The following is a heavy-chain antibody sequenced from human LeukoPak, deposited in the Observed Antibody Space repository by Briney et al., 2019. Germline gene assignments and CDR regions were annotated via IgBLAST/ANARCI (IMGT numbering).Heavy chain of an antibody. CDR3: ARSGDFDY. D-gene: IGHD5-12*01. J-gene: IGHJ4*02. V-gene: IGHV4-59*01. Sequence: PSETLSLTYTLSGGSISNFYWSWIRQSPEKGLEWVGQIHYSGSTTYNPSLESRITISVDTSKNQFSLKLSSVTAADTAVYYCARSGDFDYWGQGTLVTVSS. CDR2: IHYSGST. CDR1: GGSISNFY.